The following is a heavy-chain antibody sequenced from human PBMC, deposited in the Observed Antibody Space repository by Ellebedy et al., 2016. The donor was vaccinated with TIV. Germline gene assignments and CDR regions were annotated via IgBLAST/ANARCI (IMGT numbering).Heavy chain of an antibody. CDR1: GFTFSNYN. J-gene: IGHJ4*02. D-gene: IGHD3-16*01. CDR3: ATDPGEGGLPTFFDS. V-gene: IGHV3-21*01. CDR2: VNSVSTSM. Sequence: GESLKISCVASGFTFSNYNMNWIRQAPGKGLEWVSAVNSVSTSMFYADSVKGRFTVSRDNPKNSLSLQMDSLRAEETAVYYCATDPGEGGLPTFFDSWGQGTLVTVST.